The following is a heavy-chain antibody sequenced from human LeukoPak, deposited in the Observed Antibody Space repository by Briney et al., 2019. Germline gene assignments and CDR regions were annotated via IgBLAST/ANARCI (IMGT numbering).Heavy chain of an antibody. Sequence: ASVKVSCKASGYTFTSYAMNWVRQAPGQGLEWMGWINTNTGNPTYAQGFTGRFVFSLDTSVSTAYLQISSLKAEDTAVYYCARKPHAIAAAGIGRFDYWGQGTLVTVSS. V-gene: IGHV7-4-1*02. D-gene: IGHD6-13*01. CDR3: ARKPHAIAAAGIGRFDY. J-gene: IGHJ4*02. CDR2: INTNTGNP. CDR1: GYTFTSYA.